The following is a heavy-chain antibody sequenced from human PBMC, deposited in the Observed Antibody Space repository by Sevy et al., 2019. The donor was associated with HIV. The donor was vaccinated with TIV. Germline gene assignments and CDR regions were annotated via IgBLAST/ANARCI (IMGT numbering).Heavy chain of an antibody. J-gene: IGHJ4*02. D-gene: IGHD5-12*01. Sequence: GGSLRLSCAASGFNFRTHAMHWVRHAPGRGLEWVAVISYAGDTKYNTDSVKGRFTISRDNSKNTLFLQMNSLRPKDTAVYYCARDSGYSPYDYPGNYWGQGTLVTVSS. CDR3: ARDSGYSPYDYPGNY. V-gene: IGHV3-30-3*01. CDR1: GFNFRTHA. CDR2: ISYAGDTK.